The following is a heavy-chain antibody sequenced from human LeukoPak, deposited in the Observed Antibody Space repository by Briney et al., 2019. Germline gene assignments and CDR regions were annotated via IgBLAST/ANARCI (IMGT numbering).Heavy chain of an antibody. Sequence: GASVKVSCKASGGTFSSYAISWVRQAPGQGLEWMGRIIPILGIANYAQKFQGRVTITADESTSTAYMELSSLRSEDTAVYYCARGGIDISSSWLDYWGQGTLVTVSS. CDR3: ARGGIDISSSWLDY. CDR2: IIPILGIA. D-gene: IGHD6-13*01. V-gene: IGHV1-69*04. CDR1: GGTFSSYA. J-gene: IGHJ4*02.